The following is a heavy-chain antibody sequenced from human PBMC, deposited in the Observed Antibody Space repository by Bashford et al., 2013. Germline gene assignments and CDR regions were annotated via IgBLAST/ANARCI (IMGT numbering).Heavy chain of an antibody. V-gene: IGHV3-23*01. D-gene: IGHD2-8*01. J-gene: IGHJ4*02. CDR3: AKGLLEYCSDYVCYPFDL. Sequence: VRQAPGKGLEWVSAISGSGHSTYNADSVKGRFTISRDNSKNTVSLQMNSLRAEDTAVYYCAKGLLEYCSDYVCYPFDLWGQGTLVTVSS. CDR2: ISGSGHST.